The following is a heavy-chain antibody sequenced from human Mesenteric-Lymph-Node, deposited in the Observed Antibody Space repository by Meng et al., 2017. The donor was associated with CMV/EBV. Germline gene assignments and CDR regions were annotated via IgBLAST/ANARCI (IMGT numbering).Heavy chain of an antibody. D-gene: IGHD2/OR15-2a*01. V-gene: IGHV4-34*01. CDR3: ARGIEV. CDR1: GGSFSDHY. J-gene: IGHJ4*02. CDR2: INHSGST. Sequence: SETLSLTCAPYGGSFSDHYWSLIRQPPGKGLEWIGEINHSGSTNYNPSLKSRVTISVDVSKNQFSLNLTSVTAADTAVYYCARGIEVWGQGILVTVSS.